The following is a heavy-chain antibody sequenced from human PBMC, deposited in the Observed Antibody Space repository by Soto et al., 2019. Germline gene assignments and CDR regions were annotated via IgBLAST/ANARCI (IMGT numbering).Heavy chain of an antibody. D-gene: IGHD4-4*01. Sequence: SETMSLTCTVSGGSISSGGYYWSWIRQQPGKGLEWIGYIYYSGSTYYNPALKSRVTISVDTSKNQFSLKLSSVTAADTAVYYCARVRGVLTTVESFDYWGQGTLVTVSS. J-gene: IGHJ4*02. V-gene: IGHV4-31*03. CDR3: ARVRGVLTTVESFDY. CDR2: IYYSGST. CDR1: GGSISSGGYY.